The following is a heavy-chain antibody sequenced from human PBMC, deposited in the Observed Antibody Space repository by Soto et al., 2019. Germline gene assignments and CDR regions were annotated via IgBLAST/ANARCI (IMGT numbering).Heavy chain of an antibody. V-gene: IGHV4-59*01. D-gene: IGHD1-26*01. J-gene: IGHJ6*01. CDR3: ARDEMWDGRDD. CDR2: IYYSGST. Sequence: PAETLSRAFTVSGGSISSYYWSWIRQPPGKGLGWIGYIYYSGSTNYNPSLKSRVTISVDTSKNQFSLKLSSVTAADTAVYYCARDEMWDGRDDWGHGTTVTVSS. CDR1: GGSISSYY.